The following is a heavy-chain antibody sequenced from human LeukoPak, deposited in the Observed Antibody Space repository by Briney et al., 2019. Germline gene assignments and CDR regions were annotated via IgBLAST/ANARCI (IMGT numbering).Heavy chain of an antibody. D-gene: IGHD3-9*01. CDR3: ARVASSSLTGYYPYFDY. V-gene: IGHV1-18*01. J-gene: IGHJ4*02. CDR2: ISPYTGNT. Sequence: GASVKVSCKASGYTFTSFGISWVRQAPGQGPEWMGWISPYTGNTNYAQNLQGRVTMTTDTSTSTAYMELRSLRSGDTAVYYCARVASSSLTGYYPYFDYWGQGTLVTVSS. CDR1: GYTFTSFG.